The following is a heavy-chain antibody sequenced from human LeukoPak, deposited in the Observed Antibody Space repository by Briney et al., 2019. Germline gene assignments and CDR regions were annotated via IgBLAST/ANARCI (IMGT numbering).Heavy chain of an antibody. V-gene: IGHV3-23*01. J-gene: IGHJ4*02. CDR2: IIGSGDNT. CDR3: AKGSYYDSSGSFYFDY. D-gene: IGHD3-22*01. CDR1: GFTFSIYA. Sequence: GGSLRLSCAASGFTFSIYAMSWVRQAPGKGLEWVSGIIGSGDNTYYADSVKGRFTISRDNSKNTLYVQVNSLGTEDTAAYYCAKGSYYDSSGSFYFDYWGQGTLVTVSS.